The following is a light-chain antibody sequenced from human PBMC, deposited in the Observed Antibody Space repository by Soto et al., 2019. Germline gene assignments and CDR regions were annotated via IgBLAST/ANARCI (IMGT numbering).Light chain of an antibody. CDR3: CSYSGSSTIVV. CDR2: DVD. V-gene: IGLV2-14*03. CDR1: SSDVGGYNF. Sequence: ALTQPASVSGSPGQSITISCTGTSSDVGGYNFVSWYQQHPGKAPRLMIFDVDNRPSGVSTRFSGSKSGNTASLTISGLQAEDEADYYCCSYSGSSTIVVFGGGTKLTVL. J-gene: IGLJ2*01.